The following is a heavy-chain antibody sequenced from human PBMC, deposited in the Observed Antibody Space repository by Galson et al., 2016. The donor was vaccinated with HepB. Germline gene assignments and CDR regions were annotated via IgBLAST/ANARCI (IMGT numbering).Heavy chain of an antibody. V-gene: IGHV3-23*01. D-gene: IGHD5-12*01. J-gene: IGHJ4*02. CDR3: AKGWGSGYGTDYFDY. CDR1: GFTFSSYA. Sequence: SLRLSCAASGFTFSSYAMSWVRQAPGKGLEWVSLISGGVGSTYYADSVKGRFTISRDNSKNTLYLQMISLRAEDTAVYYCAKGWGSGYGTDYFDYWGQGALVTVSS. CDR2: ISGGVGST.